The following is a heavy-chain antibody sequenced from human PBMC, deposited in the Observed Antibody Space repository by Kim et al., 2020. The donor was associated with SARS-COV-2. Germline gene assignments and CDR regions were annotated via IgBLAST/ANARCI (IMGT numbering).Heavy chain of an antibody. CDR3: ARDPTYYDILTGYYYPYYYYGMDV. CDR1: GFTFRSYG. D-gene: IGHD3-9*01. V-gene: IGHV3-33*05. CDR2: ISYDGSNK. Sequence: GGSLRLSCAASGFTFRSYGMHWVRQAPGKGLEWVAVISYDGSNKYYADSVKGRFTISRDNSKNTLYLQMNSLRAKDTAVYYCARDPTYYDILTGYYYPYYYYGMDVWGQGTTVTVSS. J-gene: IGHJ6*02.